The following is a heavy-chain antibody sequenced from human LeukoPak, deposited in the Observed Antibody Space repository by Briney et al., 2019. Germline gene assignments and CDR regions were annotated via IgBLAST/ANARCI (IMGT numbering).Heavy chain of an antibody. V-gene: IGHV4-4*09. J-gene: IGHJ4*02. D-gene: IGHD6-19*01. Sequence: PSETLSLTCTVSGGSISTYYWSWIRQPPGKGLEWIGYIHTSDSTSYNPSLKSRVTMSADTSKNQFSLKLSSVTAADTAIYYCARNSGWYVYDYWGQGILVTVSS. CDR1: GGSISTYY. CDR3: ARNSGWYVYDY. CDR2: IHTSDST.